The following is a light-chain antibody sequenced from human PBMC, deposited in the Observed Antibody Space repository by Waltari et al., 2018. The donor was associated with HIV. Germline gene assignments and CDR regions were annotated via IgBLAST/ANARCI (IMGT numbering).Light chain of an antibody. CDR2: DDD. CDR1: DIGSKR. Sequence: SYMLTQSPSVSVAPGKTAAITCGGTDIGSKRVHWYQHKSGQAPVLIIYDDDDRPSGIPGRFAGSNSANTATLTITRVEAGDEADYFCQVWDFRSDEVIFGGGTKMTVL. V-gene: IGLV3-21*04. J-gene: IGLJ2*01. CDR3: QVWDFRSDEVI.